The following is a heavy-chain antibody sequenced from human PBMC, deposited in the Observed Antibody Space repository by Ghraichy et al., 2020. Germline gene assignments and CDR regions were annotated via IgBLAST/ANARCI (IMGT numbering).Heavy chain of an antibody. CDR3: ARGVRAVAMNYYYGMDV. CDR1: GGSFSGYY. CDR2: INHSGST. D-gene: IGHD6-19*01. J-gene: IGHJ6*02. Sequence: SETLSLTCAVYGGSFSGYYWSWIRQPPGKGLEWIGEINHSGSTNYNPSLKSRVTISVDTSKNQFSLKLSSVTAADTAVYYCARGVRAVAMNYYYGMDVWGQGTTVTVSS. V-gene: IGHV4-34*01.